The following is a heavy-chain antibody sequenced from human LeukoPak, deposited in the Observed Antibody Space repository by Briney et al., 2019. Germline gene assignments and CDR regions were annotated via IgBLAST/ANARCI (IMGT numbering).Heavy chain of an antibody. CDR1: GFTFSSYA. CDR3: AKDSPYYDKVGRAFDI. D-gene: IGHD3-22*01. Sequence: GGSLRLSCAASGFTFSSYAMSWVRQAPGKGLEWVSAISGSGGSTYYADSVKGRFTISRDNSKNTLYLQMNGLRAEDTAVYYCAKDSPYYDKVGRAFDIWGQGTMVTVSS. J-gene: IGHJ3*02. V-gene: IGHV3-23*01. CDR2: ISGSGGST.